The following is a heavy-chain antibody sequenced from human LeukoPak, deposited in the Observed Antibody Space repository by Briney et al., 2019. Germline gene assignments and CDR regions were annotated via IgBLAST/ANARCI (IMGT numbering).Heavy chain of an antibody. D-gene: IGHD1-26*01. Sequence: PGGSLRLSCAASGFTFIKCAMTWVRQAPGKGLEWVSGISTSGGSTYYADSVKGRFTIFRDNSKNTLYLQMNSLRAEDTAVYDCAKDAAGARIPFDYWGQGTLVTVSS. CDR1: GFTFIKCA. V-gene: IGHV3-23*01. CDR3: AKDAAGARIPFDY. J-gene: IGHJ4*02. CDR2: ISTSGGST.